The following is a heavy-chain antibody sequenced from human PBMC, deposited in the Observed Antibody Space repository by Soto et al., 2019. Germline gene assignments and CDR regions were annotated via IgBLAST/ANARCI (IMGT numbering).Heavy chain of an antibody. CDR3: ARDGRGAMVKYYYGMDV. CDR1: GYTFTSYG. CDR2: ISAYNGNT. V-gene: IGHV1-18*01. Sequence: QVQLVQSGAEVKKPGASVKVSCKASGYTFTSYGISWVRQAPGQGLEWMGWISAYNGNTNYAQKLQGRVTMTTDTSTSTAYMELRSLRFDDTAVYYCARDGRGAMVKYYYGMDVWGQGTTVTVSS. D-gene: IGHD5-18*01. J-gene: IGHJ6*02.